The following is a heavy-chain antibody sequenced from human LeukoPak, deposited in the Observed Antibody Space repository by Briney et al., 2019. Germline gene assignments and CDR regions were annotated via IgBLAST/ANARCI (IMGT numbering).Heavy chain of an antibody. V-gene: IGHV4-34*01. CDR3: ATNRDGYPSWFDP. CDR1: GGSFSGYY. D-gene: IGHD2-15*01. CDR2: INHSGST. J-gene: IGHJ5*02. Sequence: PSETLSLTCAVYGGSFSGYYWSWIRQPPGEGLEWIGEINHSGSTNYNPSLNSRVTISLDTSKNQFSLKLTSVTAADTAVYYCATNRDGYPSWFDPWGQGTLVTVSS.